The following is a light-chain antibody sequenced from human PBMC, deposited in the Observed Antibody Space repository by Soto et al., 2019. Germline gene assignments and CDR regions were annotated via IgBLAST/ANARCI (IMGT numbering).Light chain of an antibody. J-gene: IGKJ3*01. Sequence: DIVMTQFPVSLAVSLVERATINCKSIRNLYASFENKNYVDWYQQRPGQPSKLLISWASSRQSGVPDRFSGSGSGTDFSLSISNLQAEKVAVYYCQQFYGTPFTFGPGTKVDV. CDR2: WAS. V-gene: IGKV4-1*01. CDR3: QQFYGTPFT. CDR1: RNLYASFENKNY.